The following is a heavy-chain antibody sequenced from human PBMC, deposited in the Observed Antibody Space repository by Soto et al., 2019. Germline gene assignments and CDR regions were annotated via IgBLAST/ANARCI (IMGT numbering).Heavy chain of an antibody. CDR1: GFTVSSNY. CDR3: ARDGTINSAYYYGMDV. Sequence: PGGSLRLSCAASGFTVSSNYMSWVRQAPGKGLEWVSLIYSGGSTYYADSVKGRFTISRDNSKNTPYLQMNSLRAEDTAVYYCARDGTINSAYYYGMDVWGQGITVTVSS. CDR2: IYSGGST. V-gene: IGHV3-53*01. J-gene: IGHJ6*02.